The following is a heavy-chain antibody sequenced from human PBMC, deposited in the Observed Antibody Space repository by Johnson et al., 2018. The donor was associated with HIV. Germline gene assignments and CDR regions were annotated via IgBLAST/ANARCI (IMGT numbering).Heavy chain of an antibody. V-gene: IGHV3-23*04. CDR3: AKGRTGYSSSLAPDAFDI. CDR2: ISGSGGST. CDR1: GFTFSSYA. J-gene: IGHJ3*02. Sequence: VQLVESGGGLVQPGGSLRLSCAASGFTFSSYAMSWVRQAPGKGLEWVSAISGSGGSTYYADSVKGRFTISRDNSKNTLYLQMNSLRAEDTAVYYCAKGRTGYSSSLAPDAFDIWGQGTMVTVSS. D-gene: IGHD6-13*01.